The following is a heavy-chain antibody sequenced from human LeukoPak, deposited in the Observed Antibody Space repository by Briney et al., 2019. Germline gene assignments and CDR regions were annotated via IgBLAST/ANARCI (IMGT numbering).Heavy chain of an antibody. CDR3: ARGPYDSSDY. V-gene: IGHV4-30-4*08. J-gene: IGHJ4*02. Sequence: SETLSLTCTVSGDSISSGDYYWSWIRQPPGKGLEWIGYIYYSGNTYYNPSLQSRVTISVDTSKNQFSLKLSSVTAADTAVYYCARGPYDSSDYWGQGTLVTVSS. CDR2: IYYSGNT. CDR1: GDSISSGDYY. D-gene: IGHD5-12*01.